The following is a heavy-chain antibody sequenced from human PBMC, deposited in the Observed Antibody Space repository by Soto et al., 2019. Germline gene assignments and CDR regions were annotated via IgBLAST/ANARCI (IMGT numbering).Heavy chain of an antibody. V-gene: IGHV4-30-4*01. CDR3: AGLSGYDPAGAADK. J-gene: IGHJ4*02. Sequence: QVHLQESGPGLVKASQTLSLTCTLSGASVSSAEHYWSWIRQPPERGLEWIGYTYYSGGSYYNASLQRRVSISGGAAQNLFSRKLTSVTAADTVVYYGAGLSGYDPAGAADKWGPGILVSVSS. D-gene: IGHD5-12*01. CDR1: GASVSSAEHY. CDR2: TYYSGGS.